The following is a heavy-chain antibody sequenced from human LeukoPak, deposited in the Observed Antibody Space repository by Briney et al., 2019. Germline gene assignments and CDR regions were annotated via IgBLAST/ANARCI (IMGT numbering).Heavy chain of an antibody. J-gene: IGHJ4*02. CDR2: ISDRSSTI. CDR1: GFTFSSYS. CDR3: ARDLISGHYTFDY. V-gene: IGHV3-48*02. Sequence: GSLRLSCVASGFTFSSYSMNWVRQAPGKGLEWVSYISDRSSTIFYADSVKGRFTISRDNAKNSLYLQMNSLRDEDTAAYYCARDLISGHYTFDYWGRGTLVTVSS. D-gene: IGHD1-26*01.